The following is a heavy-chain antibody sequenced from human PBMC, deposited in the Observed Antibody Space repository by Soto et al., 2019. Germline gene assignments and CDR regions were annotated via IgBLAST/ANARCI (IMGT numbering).Heavy chain of an antibody. D-gene: IGHD6-19*01. Sequence: QITLKESGPPLVKPTQSLTLTCTISGFSLTTRELGVGWIRQPPGKALEWLALIYWDDDKRFSPSLRNRVTITKDTSGNQVVLTMTNMDPVDTRTYYCARSSDWSYFFDYWGQGTLVTVSS. CDR1: GFSLTTRELG. V-gene: IGHV2-5*02. CDR3: ARSSDWSYFFDY. CDR2: IYWDDDK. J-gene: IGHJ4*02.